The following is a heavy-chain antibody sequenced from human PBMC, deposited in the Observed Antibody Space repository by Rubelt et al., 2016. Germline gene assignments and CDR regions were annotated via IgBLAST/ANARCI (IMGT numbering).Heavy chain of an antibody. CDR1: GASISIFY. J-gene: IGHJ4*02. V-gene: IGHV4-4*07. CDR2: VDPSGST. D-gene: IGHD2/OR15-2a*01. Sequence: LSLTCTVSGASISIFYWSWIRQSAGQGLEWIGRVDPSGSTNSNPSLKSRITISVDTSKNQFSLKLSSVTAADTAVYYCARDSGSRIFDYWGQGTLVTVSS. CDR3: ARDSGSRIFDY.